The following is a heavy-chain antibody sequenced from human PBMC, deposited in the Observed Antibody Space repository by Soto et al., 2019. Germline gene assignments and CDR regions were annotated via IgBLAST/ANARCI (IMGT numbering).Heavy chain of an antibody. CDR1: GCSISIGGYS. Sequence: SETLSLTCAVSGCSISIGGYSWSWILQPPGKGLEWIGYIYHSGSTYYNPSLKSRVTISVDRSKNQFSLKLSSVTAADTAVYYCARSYYDFWSGYSLGGMDVWGQGTTVTVSS. V-gene: IGHV4-30-2*01. J-gene: IGHJ6*02. CDR3: ARSYYDFWSGYSLGGMDV. D-gene: IGHD3-3*01. CDR2: IYHSGST.